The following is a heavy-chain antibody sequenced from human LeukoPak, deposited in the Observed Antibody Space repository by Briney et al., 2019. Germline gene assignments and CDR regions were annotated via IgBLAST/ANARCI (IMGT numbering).Heavy chain of an antibody. D-gene: IGHD6-13*01. CDR3: AREGAAGTSSFDY. Sequence: SGTLSLTCAVSGGSISSSNWWSWVRQPPGKGLEWIGEIYHSGSTNYNPSLKSRVTISVDKSKSQFSLKLSSVTAADTAVYYCAREGAAGTSSFDYWGQGTLVTVSS. V-gene: IGHV4-4*02. J-gene: IGHJ4*02. CDR2: IYHSGST. CDR1: GGSISSSNW.